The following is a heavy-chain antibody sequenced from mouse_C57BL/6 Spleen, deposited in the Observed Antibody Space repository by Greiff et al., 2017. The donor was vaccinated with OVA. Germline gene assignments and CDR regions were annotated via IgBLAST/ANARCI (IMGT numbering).Heavy chain of an antibody. V-gene: IGHV14-4*01. J-gene: IGHJ3*01. CDR3: TCCPPGFAY. CDR1: GFNIKDDY. Sequence: DVQLQESGAELVRPGASVKLSCTASGFNIKDDYMHWVKQRPEQGLEWIGWIDPENGDTEYASKFQGKATITADTSSNTAYLQLSSLTSEDTAVYYCTCCPPGFAYWGQGTLVTVSA. CDR2: IDPENGDT.